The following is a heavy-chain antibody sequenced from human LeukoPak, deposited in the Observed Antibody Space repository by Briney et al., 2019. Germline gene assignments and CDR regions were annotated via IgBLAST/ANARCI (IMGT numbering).Heavy chain of an antibody. CDR1: GFTFSRYW. J-gene: IGHJ3*02. D-gene: IGHD1-26*01. CDR3: ARDREGSRDAFDI. Sequence: PGGSLRLSCAASGFTFSRYWMSWVRQAPGKGLELVANIKQDGSARFCGDSVKGRFTVSRDNAKNSLYIQMNSLRAEDTAVYYCARDREGSRDAFDIWGQGTMVTVSS. V-gene: IGHV3-7*01. CDR2: IKQDGSAR.